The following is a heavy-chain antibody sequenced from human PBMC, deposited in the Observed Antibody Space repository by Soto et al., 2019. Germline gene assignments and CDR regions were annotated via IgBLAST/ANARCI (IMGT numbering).Heavy chain of an antibody. CDR3: ARDRGPNTLDY. CDR1: GLTFSTTW. D-gene: IGHD7-27*01. J-gene: IGHJ4*02. V-gene: IGHV3-7*03. CDR2: INQDGRAT. Sequence: EVQLVESGGGLVQPGGSLRLSCAVSGLTFSTTWMTWVRQAPGKGREWLASINQDGRATYYVDSVKGRFTISRDNAKNSLYLQLNSLRAEDSATYYCARDRGPNTLDYWGQGTLVTVSS.